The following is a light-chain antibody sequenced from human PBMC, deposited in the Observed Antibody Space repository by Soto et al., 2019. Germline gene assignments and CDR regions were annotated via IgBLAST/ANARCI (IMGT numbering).Light chain of an antibody. J-gene: IGKJ3*01. V-gene: IGKV1-39*01. CDR3: QRPGV. Sequence: IQMTQSPSSLSASVGDRITITCRASQSISTYLNWYQQKAGLAPKLLIYAASTLQSGVPSRFGGSGSGTEFTLTISSLQPEDFATYYCQRPGVFGPGTKVDIK. CDR2: AAS. CDR1: QSISTY.